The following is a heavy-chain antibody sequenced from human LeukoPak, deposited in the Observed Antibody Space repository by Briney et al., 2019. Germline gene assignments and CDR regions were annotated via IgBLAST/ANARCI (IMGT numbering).Heavy chain of an antibody. CDR2: ISGSGGST. CDR1: GFAFSNYA. J-gene: IGHJ4*02. D-gene: IGHD6-13*01. CDR3: ARGTIAAAGYYYFDY. V-gene: IGHV3-23*01. Sequence: PGGSLRLSCAASGFAFSNYAMTWVRQAPGKGLEWVSVISGSGGSTYYVDSVKGRFTISRDNSKNTLYLQLNSLRAEDTAVYYCARGTIAAAGYYYFDYWGQGTQVTVSS.